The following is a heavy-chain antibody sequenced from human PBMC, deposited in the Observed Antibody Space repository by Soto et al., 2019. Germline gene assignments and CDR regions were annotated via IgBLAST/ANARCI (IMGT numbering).Heavy chain of an antibody. CDR1: GFTFSSYS. CDR2: FSGSGGST. J-gene: IGHJ5*02. V-gene: IGHV3-23*01. CDR3: AKNGSPMVYAISIIKYTPNWFDP. D-gene: IGHD2-8*01. Sequence: GGSLRLSCAAPGFTFSSYSIGWVRQAPGEGLEWVSAFSGSGGSTYYADSVKGRFTTSRDNSKNTLYLQMKSLRAEHTAAYYCAKNGSPMVYAISIIKYTPNWFDPWCQGILVNVS.